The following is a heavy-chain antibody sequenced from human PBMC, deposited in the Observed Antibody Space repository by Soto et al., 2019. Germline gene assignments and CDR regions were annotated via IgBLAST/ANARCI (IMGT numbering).Heavy chain of an antibody. D-gene: IGHD6-13*01. J-gene: IGHJ4*02. V-gene: IGHV3-23*01. CDR2: ISGSGGST. CDR1: EFTVSTYA. Sequence: GGSLRLACAASEFTVSTYAMSWVRQAPGKGLEWVSAISGSGGSTYYADSVKGRFTISRDTSKNTLYLQMNSLRAEDTALYYCAKSYSSNWYDYFDYWGQGTLVTVSS. CDR3: AKSYSSNWYDYFDY.